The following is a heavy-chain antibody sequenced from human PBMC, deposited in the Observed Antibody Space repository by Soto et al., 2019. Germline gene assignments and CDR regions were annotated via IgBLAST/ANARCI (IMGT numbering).Heavy chain of an antibody. Sequence: GGSLRLSCAASGFTFSSYGMHWVRQAPGKGLEWVAVIWYDGSNKYYADSVKGRFTISRDNSKNTLYLQMNSLRAEDTAVYYCAREGGITIFGVPNNWFDPWGQGTLVTVSS. CDR2: IWYDGSNK. CDR3: AREGGITIFGVPNNWFDP. V-gene: IGHV3-33*01. J-gene: IGHJ5*02. D-gene: IGHD3-3*01. CDR1: GFTFSSYG.